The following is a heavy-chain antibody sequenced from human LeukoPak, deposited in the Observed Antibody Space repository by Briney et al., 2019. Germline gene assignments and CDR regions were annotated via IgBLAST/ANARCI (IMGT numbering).Heavy chain of an antibody. Sequence: ASVKVSCKVSGYTLTELSMHWVRQAPGKGLEWMGGFDPEDGETVYAQKLQGRVTLTRNTSISTAYMEVSSLRFEDTAVYYCARSSGGFDNWGQGTLVTVFS. CDR3: ARSSGGFDN. V-gene: IGHV1-24*01. J-gene: IGHJ4*02. CDR2: FDPEDGET. CDR1: GYTLTELS. D-gene: IGHD3-10*01.